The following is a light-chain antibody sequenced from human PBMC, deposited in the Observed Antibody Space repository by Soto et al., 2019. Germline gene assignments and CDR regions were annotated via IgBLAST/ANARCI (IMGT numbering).Light chain of an antibody. Sequence: EIVLTQSPGTLSLSPGDRATLSCRASQSVNSNFLAWYQQKPGQAPRLLIYGASSRATGIPDTFSGSGSGTDFTLTISRLEPGDFAVYYCQQCGSPPFTFGPGTKVDIK. J-gene: IGKJ3*01. CDR2: GAS. CDR3: QQCGSPPFT. CDR1: QSVNSNF. V-gene: IGKV3-20*01.